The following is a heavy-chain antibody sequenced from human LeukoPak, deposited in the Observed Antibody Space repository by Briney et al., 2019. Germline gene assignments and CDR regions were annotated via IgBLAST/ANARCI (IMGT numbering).Heavy chain of an antibody. Sequence: SVKVSCKTSGGTFSTYAINWRRQAPGQGLEWMGRIIPIFDTTNYAQKFQGRVTITADESTRTAYMELSSLTSEDTAVYYCARDRTGGAYSHGHDCWGQGTLVTVSS. CDR1: GGTFSTYA. CDR2: IIPIFDTT. CDR3: ARDRTGGAYSHGHDC. D-gene: IGHD5-18*01. V-gene: IGHV1-69*13. J-gene: IGHJ4*02.